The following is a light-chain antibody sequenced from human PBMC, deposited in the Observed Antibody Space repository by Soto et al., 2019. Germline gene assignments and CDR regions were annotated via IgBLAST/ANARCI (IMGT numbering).Light chain of an antibody. Sequence: EIVLTQSPGTLSLSPGERATLSCRASQSVSSSYLAWYQQKPGQAPRLLISGASSRATGIPDRFSGSGSGTDVTLTISRLEPEDFAVYYCQQYGSSPPSYTFGQGTKLEIK. V-gene: IGKV3-20*01. J-gene: IGKJ2*01. CDR3: QQYGSSPPSYT. CDR1: QSVSSSY. CDR2: GAS.